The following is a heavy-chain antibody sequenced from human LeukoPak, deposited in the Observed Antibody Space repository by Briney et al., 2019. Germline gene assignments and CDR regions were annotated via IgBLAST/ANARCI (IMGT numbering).Heavy chain of an antibody. CDR2: IYTSGST. J-gene: IGHJ4*02. CDR1: GGSISSGSYY. D-gene: IGHD3-3*01. V-gene: IGHV4-61*02. CDR3: ARARAPSITIFGVVIEL. Sequence: PSETLSLTCTVSGGSISSGSYYWRWIRQPAGKGLEWIGRIYTSGSTNYNPSLKTRVTISVDTSKNQFSLKLSSVTAADTAVYYCARARAPSITIFGVVIELWGQGTLVTVSS.